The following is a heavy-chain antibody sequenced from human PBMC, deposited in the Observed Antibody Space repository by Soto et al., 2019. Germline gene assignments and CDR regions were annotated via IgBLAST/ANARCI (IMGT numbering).Heavy chain of an antibody. CDR1: GYTFTSYG. J-gene: IGHJ3*02. Sequence: QVQFLQSGAEVKKPGASVKVSCKAAGYTFTSYGISWVRQAPGQGLEWMGWISAYNGNTTYAQKLQGRVTMTTDTPTRKSYIEQKSLSSDDPLVYYCARGPIRRRGINADAFDNRGQGTMVTVSS. CDR2: ISAYNGNT. CDR3: ARGPIRRRGINADAFDN. D-gene: IGHD1-20*01. V-gene: IGHV1-18*04.